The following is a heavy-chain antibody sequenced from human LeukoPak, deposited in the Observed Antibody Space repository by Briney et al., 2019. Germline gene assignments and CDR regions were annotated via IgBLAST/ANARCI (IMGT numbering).Heavy chain of an antibody. V-gene: IGHV6-1*01. J-gene: IGHJ4*02. CDR3: GRETDFGVVTN. Sequence: SQTPSLTCAISGDSVSSNGASWNWIRQSPSRGLEWLGRTYYRSQQWHSDYAASVKGRITLDPDTSNNQFSLQLNSMTPEDTAVYYCGRETDFGVVTNWGQGTLVTVSS. D-gene: IGHD3-3*01. CDR1: GDSVSSNGAS. CDR2: TYYRSQQWHS.